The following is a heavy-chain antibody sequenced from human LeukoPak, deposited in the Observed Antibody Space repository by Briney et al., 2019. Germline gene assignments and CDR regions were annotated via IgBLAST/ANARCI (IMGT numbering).Heavy chain of an antibody. CDR1: GGTFSSYT. V-gene: IGHV1-69*02. CDR3: ARGPAFWELLFDY. J-gene: IGHJ4*02. CDR2: IIPILGIA. Sequence: SVKVSCKASGGTFSSYTISWVRQAPGQGLEWMGRIIPILGIANYAQKFQGRVTITADKSTSTAYMELSSLRSEDTAVYYCARGPAFWELLFDYWGQGTLVTVSS. D-gene: IGHD1-26*01.